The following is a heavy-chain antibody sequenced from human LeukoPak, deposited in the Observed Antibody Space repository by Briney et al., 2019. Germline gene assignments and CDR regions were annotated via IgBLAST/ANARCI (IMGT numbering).Heavy chain of an antibody. D-gene: IGHD1-20*01. V-gene: IGHV4-39*07. CDR3: ARRRYNWNHYYYYMDV. CDR1: GDSIISNIYW. CDR2: TFYTGRT. J-gene: IGHJ6*03. Sequence: SETLSLTCTVSGDSIISNIYWWDWVRLPPGKGLEWIGATFYTGRTFYSPPLKSRVTISVDMSKNQFSLKLSSVTAADTAVYYCARRRYNWNHYYYYMDVWGKGTTVTVSS.